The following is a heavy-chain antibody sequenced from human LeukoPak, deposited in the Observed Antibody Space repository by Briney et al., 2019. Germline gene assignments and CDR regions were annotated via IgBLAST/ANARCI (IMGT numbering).Heavy chain of an antibody. V-gene: IGHV3-30-3*01. CDR1: GFTFSSYA. Sequence: GGSLRLSCAASGFTFSSYAMHWVRQAPGKGLEWVAVISYDGSNKYYADSVKGRFTISRDNSKNTLYLQMNSLRAEDTAVYYCARDYAPYGFSSFDYWGQGTLVTVSS. D-gene: IGHD3-3*01. CDR2: ISYDGSNK. CDR3: ARDYAPYGFSSFDY. J-gene: IGHJ4*02.